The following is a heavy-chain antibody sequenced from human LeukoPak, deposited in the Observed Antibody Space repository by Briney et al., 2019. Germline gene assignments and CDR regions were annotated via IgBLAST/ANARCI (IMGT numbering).Heavy chain of an antibody. V-gene: IGHV3-74*01. CDR3: ARGRPHGNDY. Sequence: QPGGSLRLSCAASGFTFSSYWMNWVRHAPGKGLVWVSRIASDGSSTTYADSVKGRFSISRDNAKNTLYLQINSLRVEDTAVYYCARGRPHGNDYWGQGTLVTVSS. CDR2: IASDGSST. J-gene: IGHJ4*02. CDR1: GFTFSSYW. D-gene: IGHD4-23*01.